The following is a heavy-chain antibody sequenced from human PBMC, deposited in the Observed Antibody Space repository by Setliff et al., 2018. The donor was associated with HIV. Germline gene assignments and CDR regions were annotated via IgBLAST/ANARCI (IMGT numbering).Heavy chain of an antibody. D-gene: IGHD3-10*01. CDR3: ARKHKVSLGRGIVVLWGFDP. J-gene: IGHJ5*02. Sequence: ASVKVSCKASGYNFISNDINWVRQATGQGLEWMGWMNPNSGNSGYAQKFQGRVTMTRSTSFSTAYMELSNLTSEDTAIYYCARKHKVSLGRGIVVLWGFDPWGQGTLVTVSS. CDR2: MNPNSGNS. V-gene: IGHV1-8*02. CDR1: GYNFISND.